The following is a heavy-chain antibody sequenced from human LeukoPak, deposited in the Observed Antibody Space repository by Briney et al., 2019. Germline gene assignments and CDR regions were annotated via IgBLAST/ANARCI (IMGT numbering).Heavy chain of an antibody. Sequence: PGGSLRLSCAASGFTFSSHWMHWVRQAPGKGLVWVSRINSDGSSISYADSVKGRFTISRDNSKNTLYLQMNSLRAEDTAVYYCAREDYGGNYFDYWGQGTLVTVSS. J-gene: IGHJ4*02. CDR3: AREDYGGNYFDY. D-gene: IGHD4-23*01. CDR2: INSDGSSI. V-gene: IGHV3-74*01. CDR1: GFTFSSHW.